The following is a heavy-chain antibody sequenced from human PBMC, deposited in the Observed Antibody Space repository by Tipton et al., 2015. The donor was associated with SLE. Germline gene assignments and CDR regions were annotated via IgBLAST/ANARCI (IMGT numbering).Heavy chain of an antibody. CDR3: ARGYGPVVS. CDR2: INHSGST. V-gene: IGHV4-34*01. J-gene: IGHJ4*02. CDR1: GGSFSGYY. D-gene: IGHD4-17*01. Sequence: LRLSCAVYGGSFSGYYWSWIRQPPGKGLEWIGEINHSGSTNYSPSLKSRVTISVDTSKNQFSLKLSSVTAADTAVYYCARGYGPVVSWGQGTLVTVSS.